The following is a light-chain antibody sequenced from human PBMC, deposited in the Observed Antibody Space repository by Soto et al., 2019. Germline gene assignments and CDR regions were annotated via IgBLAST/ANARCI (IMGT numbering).Light chain of an antibody. CDR3: QQYNNWPLT. CDR2: VAS. CDR1: QSVSSN. V-gene: IGKV3-15*01. Sequence: EIVMTQSPATLSVSPGERATLSCRASQSVSSNLAWYQQKPGQTPRLLIYVASTWATGVPARFTGSESGTEFALPITSLQPEDFAIYYCQQYNNWPLTFGGGTKVEIK. J-gene: IGKJ4*01.